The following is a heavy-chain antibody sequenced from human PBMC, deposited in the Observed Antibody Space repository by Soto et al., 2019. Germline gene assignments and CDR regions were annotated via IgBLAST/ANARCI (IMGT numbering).Heavy chain of an antibody. D-gene: IGHD4-4*01. Sequence: EVHLVESGGNLVKPGGSLRLSCAASGFTFSYAWVTWVRQAPGKGLEWLGRIKSKTDGGTIDYAAPVKGRFTISRDDSKNTLYLQMNSLKTEDTAAYYCCTSDSMWDYYAMDVWGQGTTVTVSS. CDR3: CTSDSMWDYYAMDV. CDR2: IKSKTDGGTI. V-gene: IGHV3-15*01. CDR1: GFTFSYAW. J-gene: IGHJ6*01.